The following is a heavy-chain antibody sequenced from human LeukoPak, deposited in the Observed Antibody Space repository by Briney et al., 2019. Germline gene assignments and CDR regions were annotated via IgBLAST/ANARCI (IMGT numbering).Heavy chain of an antibody. J-gene: IGHJ4*02. CDR3: AKLGPAVAVAGEFDY. D-gene: IGHD6-19*01. Sequence: PGGSLRLSCAASGFTFSSYAMSWVRQAPGKGLEWDSVISGSGGSTYYADSVKGRFTISRDNSKNTLYLQMNSLRAEDTAVYYCAKLGPAVAVAGEFDYWGQGTLVTVSS. CDR1: GFTFSSYA. V-gene: IGHV3-23*01. CDR2: ISGSGGST.